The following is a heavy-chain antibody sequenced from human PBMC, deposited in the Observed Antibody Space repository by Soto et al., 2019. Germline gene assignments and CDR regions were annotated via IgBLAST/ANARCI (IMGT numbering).Heavy chain of an antibody. Sequence: QVQLVQSGAEVKKPGASVKVSCKASGYIFTDYYIHWVRQAPGQGLEWMGVINPSGGSTIYAQKFQDRVTMTRDTSTTTIYMVVSSLGSEDTAVYYCASLNVVGISRYRGDYYYYGMDVWGQGTTVTVSS. V-gene: IGHV1-46*01. D-gene: IGHD1-20*01. CDR1: GYIFTDYY. CDR3: ASLNVVGISRYRGDYYYYGMDV. J-gene: IGHJ6*02. CDR2: INPSGGST.